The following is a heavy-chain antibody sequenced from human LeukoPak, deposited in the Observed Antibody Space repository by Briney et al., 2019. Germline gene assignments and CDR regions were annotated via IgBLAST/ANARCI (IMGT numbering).Heavy chain of an antibody. D-gene: IGHD5-24*01. Sequence: SETLSLTCTVSGGSLSSYYWSWIRQPAGKGLEWIGRIYISGTTSYDPSLTSRVIMSIDTSKNQFSLKLSSVTAADTAVYYCAREVMATTDFDYWGQGTLVTVSS. CDR2: IYISGTT. CDR3: AREVMATTDFDY. CDR1: GGSLSSYY. V-gene: IGHV4-4*07. J-gene: IGHJ4*02.